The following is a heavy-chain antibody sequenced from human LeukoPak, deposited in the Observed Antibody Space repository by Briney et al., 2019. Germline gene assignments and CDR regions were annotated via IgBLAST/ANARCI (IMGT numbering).Heavy chain of an antibody. CDR2: INPNSGGT. V-gene: IGHV1-2*02. Sequence: GASVKVSCKTSGYTFTGYYMHWVRQAPGQGLEWMGWINPNSGGTNYAQKFQGRVTMTRDTSISTAYMELSRLRSDDTAVYYCARTLAAAGNGGNWFDPWGQGTLVTVSS. CDR3: ARTLAAAGNGGNWFDP. CDR1: GYTFTGYY. D-gene: IGHD6-13*01. J-gene: IGHJ5*02.